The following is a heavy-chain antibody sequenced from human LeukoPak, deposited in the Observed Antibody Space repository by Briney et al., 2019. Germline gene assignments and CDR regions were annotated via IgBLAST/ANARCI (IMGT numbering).Heavy chain of an antibody. CDR2: INPSGGTT. Sequence: ASVMVSCKASGGTFSSYAITWVRQAPGQGLEWMGIINPSGGTTSYAQKFQGRVTVTRDTSTSTVYMELSSLRSEDTAVYYCARDLVVVTGLRTRGSFDIWGQGTMVTVSS. D-gene: IGHD2-21*02. CDR3: ARDLVVVTGLRTRGSFDI. CDR1: GGTFSSYA. J-gene: IGHJ3*02. V-gene: IGHV1-46*01.